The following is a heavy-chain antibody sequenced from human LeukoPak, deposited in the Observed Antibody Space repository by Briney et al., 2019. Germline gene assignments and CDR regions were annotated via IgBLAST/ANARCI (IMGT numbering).Heavy chain of an antibody. Sequence: GGSLRLSCAASGFTFSSYWMHWVRQAPGKGLVWVSRINSDGSSTSYADSVKGRFTISRDNAKNTLYLQMNSLRAEDTAVYYCARVGYYGSGRPIDIWGQGTMDTVSS. CDR2: INSDGSST. J-gene: IGHJ3*02. D-gene: IGHD3-10*01. CDR3: ARVGYYGSGRPIDI. V-gene: IGHV3-74*01. CDR1: GFTFSSYW.